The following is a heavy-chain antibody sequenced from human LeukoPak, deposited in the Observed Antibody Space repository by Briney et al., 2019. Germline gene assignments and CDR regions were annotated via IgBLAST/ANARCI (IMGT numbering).Heavy chain of an antibody. V-gene: IGHV5-10-1*01. CDR1: GYSFTSYW. J-gene: IGHJ4*02. CDR3: ASGAVCSGGSCPFFDY. Sequence: GESLKISCKGSGYSFTSYWISWVRQMPGKGLEWMGRIDPSDSYTNYSPSFQGHVTISADKSISTAYLQWSSLKASDTAMYYCASGAVCSGGSCPFFDYWGQGTLVTVSS. CDR2: IDPSDSYT. D-gene: IGHD2-15*01.